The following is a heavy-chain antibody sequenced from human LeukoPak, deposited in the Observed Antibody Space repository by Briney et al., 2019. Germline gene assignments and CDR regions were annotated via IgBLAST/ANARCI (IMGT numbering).Heavy chain of an antibody. CDR1: GGTFSSYA. D-gene: IGHD3-10*01. CDR2: IIPIFGTA. J-gene: IGHJ4*02. V-gene: IGHV1-69*06. CDR3: ARGLVWFGELLWYDY. Sequence: ASVKVSCKASGGTFSSYAISWARQAPGQGLEWMGGIIPIFGTANYAQKFQGSVTITADKSTSTAYMELSSLRSEDTAVYYCARGLVWFGELLWYDYWGQGTLVTVSS.